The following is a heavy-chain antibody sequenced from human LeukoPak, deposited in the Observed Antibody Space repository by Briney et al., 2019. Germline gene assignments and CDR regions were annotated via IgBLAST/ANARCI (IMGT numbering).Heavy chain of an antibody. J-gene: IGHJ3*02. V-gene: IGHV3-9*03. D-gene: IGHD1-26*01. CDR2: ISWNSGSI. Sequence: GGSLRLSCAASGFTFDDCAMHWVRQAPGKGLEWVSGISWNSGSIGYADSVKGRFTISRDNAKNSLYLQMNSLRAEDMALYYCAKGLVGATSDAFDIWGQGTMVTVSS. CDR1: GFTFDDCA. CDR3: AKGLVGATSDAFDI.